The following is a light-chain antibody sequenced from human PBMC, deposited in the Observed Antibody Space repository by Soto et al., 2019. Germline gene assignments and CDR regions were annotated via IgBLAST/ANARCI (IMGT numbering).Light chain of an antibody. CDR2: LAS. CDR1: QSLLHSNGYNY. Sequence: DIVMTQSPLSLPVTPGEPASISCRSSQSLLHSNGYNYLDWYLQKPGQSPQVLIYLASNRASGVPDRFSGSASGTDFTLKISRVEAEDVRVYYCMQVLQTPYTFGQGTKLEIK. J-gene: IGKJ2*01. V-gene: IGKV2-28*01. CDR3: MQVLQTPYT.